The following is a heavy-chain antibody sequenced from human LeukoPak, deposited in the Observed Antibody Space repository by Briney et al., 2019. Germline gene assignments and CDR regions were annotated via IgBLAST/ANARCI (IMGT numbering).Heavy chain of an antibody. CDR3: ARAYAGGIFDS. CDR2: IKEDGSEN. D-gene: IGHD3-16*01. CDR1: GFTFSDYW. J-gene: IGHJ4*02. V-gene: IGHV3-7*04. Sequence: GGSLRLSCVASGFTFSDYWMSWVRQAPGKGLEWVANIKEDGSENDYVDSVRGRFTISRDNAKNSLYLQMNSLRAEDTAMYYCARAYAGGIFDSWGQGTLVTVSS.